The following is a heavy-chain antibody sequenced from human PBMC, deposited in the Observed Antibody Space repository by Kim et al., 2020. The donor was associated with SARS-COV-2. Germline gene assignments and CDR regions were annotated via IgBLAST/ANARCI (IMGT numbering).Heavy chain of an antibody. CDR1: GYTFTGYY. CDR2: INPNSGGT. CDR3: ARERRRRQLWSFQPNNWFDP. D-gene: IGHD5-18*01. Sequence: ASVKVSCKASGYTFTGYYMHWVRQAPGQGLEWMGWINPNSGGTNYAQKFQGRVTMTRDTSISTAYMELSRLRSDDTAVYYCARERRRRQLWSFQPNNWFDPWGQGTLVTVSS. V-gene: IGHV1-2*02. J-gene: IGHJ5*02.